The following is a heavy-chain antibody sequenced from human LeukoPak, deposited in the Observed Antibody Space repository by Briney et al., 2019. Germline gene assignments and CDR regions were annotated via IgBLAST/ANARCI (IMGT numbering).Heavy chain of an antibody. CDR1: GGSFSGYY. V-gene: IGHV4-34*01. CDR2: INHSGST. D-gene: IGHD3-16*02. J-gene: IGHJ5*02. Sequence: SETLSLTCAVYGGSFSGYYWSWIRQPPGKGLEWIGEINHSGSTNYNPSLKSRVTISVDTSKNQFSLKLSSVTAADTAVYYCARSPALYRIMITFGGVIPHTPFAPWGQGTLVTVSS. CDR3: ARSPALYRIMITFGGVIPHTPFAP.